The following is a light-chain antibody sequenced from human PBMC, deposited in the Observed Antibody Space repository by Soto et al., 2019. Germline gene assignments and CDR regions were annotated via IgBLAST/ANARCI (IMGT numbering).Light chain of an antibody. Sequence: DLQLTQSPSFLSASVGDRVTITCRASQGISSYLAWYQQKPGKAPNLLIHTASTLQSGVPSRFSGSGSGTEFPLTISSLQPEDFATYYCQQRNSYPITFGQGTRLEIK. V-gene: IGKV1-9*01. CDR2: TAS. J-gene: IGKJ5*01. CDR1: QGISSY. CDR3: QQRNSYPIT.